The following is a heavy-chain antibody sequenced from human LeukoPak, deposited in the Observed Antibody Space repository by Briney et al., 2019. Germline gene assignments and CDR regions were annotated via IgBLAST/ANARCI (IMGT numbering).Heavy chain of an antibody. J-gene: IGHJ4*02. CDR1: GFKVSTNY. CDR3: ARGGSSGYYLAY. Sequence: GGSLRLSCAASGFKVSTNYMSWVRQAPGKGLEWVSVIYSGGSLYYADSVKGRFTISRDNSKNTLYLQMSSLRAEDTAVYYCARGGSSGYYLAYWGQGTLVTVSS. CDR2: IYSGGSL. D-gene: IGHD3-22*01. V-gene: IGHV3-53*01.